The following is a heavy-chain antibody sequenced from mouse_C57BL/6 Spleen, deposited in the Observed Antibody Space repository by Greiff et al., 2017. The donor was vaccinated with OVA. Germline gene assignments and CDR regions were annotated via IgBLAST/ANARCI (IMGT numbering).Heavy chain of an antibody. CDR3: ARERIYYGSSYRVAY. Sequence: QVQLQQPGAELVKPGASVKLSCKASGYTFTSYWMQWVKQRPGQGLEWIGEIDPSDSYTNYNQKFKGKATLTVDTSSSTAYMQLSSLTSEDSAVYYCARERIYYGSSYRVAYWGQGTLVTVSA. J-gene: IGHJ3*01. V-gene: IGHV1-50*01. CDR1: GYTFTSYW. CDR2: IDPSDSYT. D-gene: IGHD1-1*01.